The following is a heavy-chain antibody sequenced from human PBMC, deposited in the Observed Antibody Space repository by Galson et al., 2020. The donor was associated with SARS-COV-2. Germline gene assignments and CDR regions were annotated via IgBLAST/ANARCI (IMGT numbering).Heavy chain of an antibody. J-gene: IGHJ3*02. D-gene: IGHD6-13*01. Sequence: HGEYLKISCKGSGYSFTSYWISWVRQTPGKGLEGMGRIDPSDSYTNYSPSFQGHVTISADKSISTAYLQWSSLKASDTAMYYCARQQLGALGAFNIWGQGTMVTVSS. CDR1: GYSFTSYW. CDR2: IDPSDSYT. V-gene: IGHV5-10-1*01. CDR3: ARQQLGALGAFNI.